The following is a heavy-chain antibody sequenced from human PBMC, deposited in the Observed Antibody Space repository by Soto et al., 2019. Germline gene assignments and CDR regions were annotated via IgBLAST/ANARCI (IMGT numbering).Heavy chain of an antibody. CDR1: GGSISRSNW. D-gene: IGHD1-26*01. Sequence: PSETLSLTCAVSGGSISRSNWFTCVRQTPEKGLEWIGEIFHSGNTNYNPSLKSRVAISVVKSNRRFSLKLRSVTAADTAVYYCAGSPGSYSTWYYFDFWGQGTLVTVSS. CDR2: IFHSGNT. J-gene: IGHJ4*02. CDR3: AGSPGSYSTWYYFDF. V-gene: IGHV4-4*02.